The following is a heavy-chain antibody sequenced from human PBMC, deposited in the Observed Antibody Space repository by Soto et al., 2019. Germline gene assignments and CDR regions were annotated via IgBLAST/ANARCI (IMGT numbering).Heavy chain of an antibody. D-gene: IGHD3-9*01. CDR2: IYYSGST. J-gene: IGHJ4*02. CDR3: ARHDITTIYYDILTGDDY. V-gene: IGHV4-39*01. Sequence: QLQLQESGPGLVKPSETLSLTCTVSGGSISSSSYYWGWIRQPPGKGLEWIGSIYYSGSTYYNPSLKSRVTISVDTSKNQFSLKLSSVTAADTAVYYCARHDITTIYYDILTGDDYWGQGTLVTVSS. CDR1: GGSISSSSYY.